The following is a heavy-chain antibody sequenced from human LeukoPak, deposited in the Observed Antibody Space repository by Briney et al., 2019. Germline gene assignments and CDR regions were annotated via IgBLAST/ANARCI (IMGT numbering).Heavy chain of an antibody. CDR1: GGSISSGSYY. D-gene: IGHD3-3*01. V-gene: IGHV4-61*02. CDR2: IYTSGST. CDR3: ARGGYDFWSGYYDEYYYYYYMDV. Sequence: SQTLSLTCTVSGGSISSGSYYWSWIRQPAGKGLEWIGRIYTSGSTNYNPSLKSRVTISVDTSKNQFSLKLSSVTAADTAVYYCARGGYDFWSGYYDEYYYYYYMDVWGKGTTVTVSS. J-gene: IGHJ6*03.